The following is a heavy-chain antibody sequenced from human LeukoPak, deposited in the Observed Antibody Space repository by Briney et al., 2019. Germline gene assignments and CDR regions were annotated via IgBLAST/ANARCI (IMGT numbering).Heavy chain of an antibody. Sequence: GASVKVSCKASGGTFSNYAISWVRQAPGQGLEWMGGIIPIFGTANYAQKFQGRVTITTDESTSTAYMELSSLRSEDTAVYYCARDRIPIWRGGFDYWGQGTLVTVSS. CDR2: IIPIFGTA. CDR3: ARDRIPIWRGGFDY. CDR1: GGTFSNYA. J-gene: IGHJ4*02. D-gene: IGHD2/OR15-2a*01. V-gene: IGHV1-69*05.